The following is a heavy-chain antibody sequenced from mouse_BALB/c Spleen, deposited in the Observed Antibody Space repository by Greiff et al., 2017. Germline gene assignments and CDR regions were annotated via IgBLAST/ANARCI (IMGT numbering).Heavy chain of an antibody. V-gene: IGHV7-3*02. CDR1: GFTFTDYY. CDR2: IRNKANGYTT. CDR3: ARVPFYYFDY. J-gene: IGHJ2*01. Sequence: EVMLVESGGGLVQPGGSLRLSCATSGFTFTDYYMSWVRQPPGKALEWLGFIRNKANGYTTEYSASVKGRFTISRDNSQSILYLQMNTLRAEDSATYYCARVPFYYFDYWGQGTTLTVSS.